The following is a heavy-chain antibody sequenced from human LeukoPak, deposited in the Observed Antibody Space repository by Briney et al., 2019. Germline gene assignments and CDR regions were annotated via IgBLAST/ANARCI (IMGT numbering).Heavy chain of an antibody. Sequence: GGSLRLSCAASGFTFSSYIMNWVRQAPGKGLEWVSYISSSSSTIYYADSVKGRFTISRDNAKNSLYLQMNSLRDEDTAVYYCARDYDDYVWGSYRSGLDYWGQGTLVTVSS. CDR2: ISSSSSTI. V-gene: IGHV3-48*02. J-gene: IGHJ4*02. CDR3: ARDYDDYVWGSYRSGLDY. D-gene: IGHD3-16*02. CDR1: GFTFSSYI.